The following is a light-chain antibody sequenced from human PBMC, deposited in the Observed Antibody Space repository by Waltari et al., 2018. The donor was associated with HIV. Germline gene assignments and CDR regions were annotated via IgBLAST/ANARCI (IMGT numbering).Light chain of an antibody. J-gene: IGLJ3*02. CDR2: EVS. V-gene: IGLV2-14*01. CDR3: TSYISSASPE. Sequence: QSALTQPASVSGSPGQSITISCTGTGSDLRDYNSVSWYQHHPGNAPKVIIYEVSNRPSGVSSLFSGSISGNTASLTISGLQAEDEADYFCTSYISSASPEFGGGTKVTVL. CDR1: GSDLRDYNS.